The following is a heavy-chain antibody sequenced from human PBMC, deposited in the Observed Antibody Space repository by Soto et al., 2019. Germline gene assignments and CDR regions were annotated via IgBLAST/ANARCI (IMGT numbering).Heavy chain of an antibody. J-gene: IGHJ4*02. D-gene: IGHD2-21*02. Sequence: SETLSLTCAVYGGSFSGYYWGWIRQPPGKGLEWIGELNHSGSTHYKPSLKSRVTISVDTSQNQFSLKLKSVTAADTALYFCARQRTSVVTQAYFDVWGPGSLVTVSS. V-gene: IGHV4-34*01. CDR2: LNHSGST. CDR3: ARQRTSVVTQAYFDV. CDR1: GGSFSGYY.